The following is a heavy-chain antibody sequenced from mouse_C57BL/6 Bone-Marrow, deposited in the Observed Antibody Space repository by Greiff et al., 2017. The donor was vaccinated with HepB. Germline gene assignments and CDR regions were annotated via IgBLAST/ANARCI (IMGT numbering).Heavy chain of an antibody. CDR1: GFQIKKNY. Sequence: GQLPQSVAELVRPGASVKLSCPTSGFQIKKNYMHWVKQRPEQGLEWIGRIDPANGNTKYAPKFQGKATITADTSSNTAYLQLSSLTSEDSAIYYCARSGGPYWGQGTTLTVSS. CDR3: ARSGGPY. CDR2: IDPANGNT. J-gene: IGHJ2*01. D-gene: IGHD1-3*01. V-gene: IGHV14-3*01.